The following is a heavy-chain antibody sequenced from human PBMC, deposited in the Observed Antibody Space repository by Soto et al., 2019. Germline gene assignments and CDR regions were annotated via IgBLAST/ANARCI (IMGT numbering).Heavy chain of an antibody. CDR3: ARTVGAAYYFDF. Sequence: QVQLQESGPGLVKPSETLSLTCNVSGGSMSRYYWSWIRQPAGRGLEWIGRVWTSGSTNYNPSLQGRVTMSIDTSNNHFALKLNSVTAADTAVYYCARTVGAAYYFDFWGQATLVTVSS. D-gene: IGHD1-26*01. CDR2: VWTSGST. J-gene: IGHJ4*02. V-gene: IGHV4-4*07. CDR1: GGSMSRYY.